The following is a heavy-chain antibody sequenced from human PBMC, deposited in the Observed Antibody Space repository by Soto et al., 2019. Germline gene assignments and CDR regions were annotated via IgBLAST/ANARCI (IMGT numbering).Heavy chain of an antibody. CDR1: GGTFSSYA. Sequence: GASVKVSCKASGGTFSSYAISWVRQAPGQGLEWMGGIIPIFGTANYAQKFQGRVTITADESTSTAYMELSSLRSEDTAVYYCAKGTGDTGWDYYYYGMDVWGQGTTVTVSS. D-gene: IGHD5-18*01. CDR3: AKGTGDTGWDYYYYGMDV. J-gene: IGHJ6*02. CDR2: IIPIFGTA. V-gene: IGHV1-69*13.